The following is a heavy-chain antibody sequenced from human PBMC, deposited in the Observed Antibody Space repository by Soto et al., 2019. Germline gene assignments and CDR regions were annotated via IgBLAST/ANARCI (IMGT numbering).Heavy chain of an antibody. V-gene: IGHV4-59*08. CDR2: IYYSGST. CDR3: ARAYGSNPALFDP. CDR1: GGSIRSYY. Sequence: PSGTLSLTCTVSGGSIRSYYWSWIRQPPGKGLEWIGYIYYSGSTNYNPSLKSRVTISVDTSKNQFSLKLSSVTAADTAVYYCARAYGSNPALFDPWGQGTLVTVSS. D-gene: IGHD4-17*01. J-gene: IGHJ5*02.